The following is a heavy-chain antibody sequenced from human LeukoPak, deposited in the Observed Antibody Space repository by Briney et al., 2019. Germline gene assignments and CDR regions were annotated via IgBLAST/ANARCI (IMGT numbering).Heavy chain of an antibody. V-gene: IGHV1-2*06. Sequence: ASVKVSCKASGYTLTGYYMHWVRQAPGQGLEWMGRINPNSGGTNYAQKFQGRVTMTRDTSISTAYMELSSLRSEDTAVYYCARAPQYSSSWGFWGQGTLVTVSS. J-gene: IGHJ4*02. D-gene: IGHD6-13*01. CDR2: INPNSGGT. CDR1: GYTLTGYY. CDR3: ARAPQYSSSWGF.